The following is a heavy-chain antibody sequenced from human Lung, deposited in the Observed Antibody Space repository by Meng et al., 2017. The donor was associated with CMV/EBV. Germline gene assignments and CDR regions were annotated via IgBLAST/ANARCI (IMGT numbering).Heavy chain of an antibody. CDR3: AKAPDQLPHYNWFDP. CDR1: GVTVIHYA. V-gene: IGHV3-23*01. D-gene: IGHD1-1*01. J-gene: IGHJ5*02. Sequence: SGVTVIHYAMSWVRQSPGKGLEWVSAISGSGTTPYYTDSVRGRFIISRDNSKNTLYLQMSRLRADDTAVYYCAKAPDQLPHYNWFDPWGPGTLVTVSS. CDR2: ISGSGTTP.